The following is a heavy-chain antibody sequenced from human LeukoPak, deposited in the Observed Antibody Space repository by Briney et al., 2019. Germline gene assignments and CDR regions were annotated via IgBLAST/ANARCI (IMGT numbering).Heavy chain of an antibody. Sequence: ASVKVSCKASGGTLIRYAISWVRQAPGQGPEWMGGIIPIFGTTNYAQKFQGRVTITADESTSTAYMELSSLRSEDTAVYYCARIVGIASRGYFDYWGQGTLVTVSS. CDR2: IIPIFGTT. D-gene: IGHD3-10*01. CDR1: GGTLIRYA. V-gene: IGHV1-69*13. CDR3: ARIVGIASRGYFDY. J-gene: IGHJ4*02.